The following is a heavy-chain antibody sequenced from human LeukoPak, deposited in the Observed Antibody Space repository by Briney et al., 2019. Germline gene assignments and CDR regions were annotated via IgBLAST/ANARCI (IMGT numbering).Heavy chain of an antibody. D-gene: IGHD6-13*01. V-gene: IGHV4-59*01. CDR2: VYYSGST. CDR1: GGSLSSYY. CDR3: ARGGSSSWYRD. Sequence: SETLSLTCTVSGGSLSSYYRSWIRQPPGKGLEWIGCVYYSGSTNYNPSLKSRVTMSVDTSKNQFSLKLTSVTAADTAVYYCARGGSSSWYRDWGQGTLVTVSS. J-gene: IGHJ4*02.